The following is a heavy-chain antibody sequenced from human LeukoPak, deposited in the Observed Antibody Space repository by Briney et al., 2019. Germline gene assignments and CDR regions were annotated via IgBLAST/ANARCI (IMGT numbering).Heavy chain of an antibody. Sequence: GGSLRLSCAASGFTFSSYGMHWVRQAPGKGLEWVAVISYDGSNKYYADSVKGRFTISRDNSKNTLYLQMNSLRAEDTAVYYCAKDYVALGGAAEYFQHWGQGTLVTVSS. D-gene: IGHD1-26*01. CDR3: AKDYVALGGAAEYFQH. V-gene: IGHV3-30*18. CDR2: ISYDGSNK. CDR1: GFTFSSYG. J-gene: IGHJ1*01.